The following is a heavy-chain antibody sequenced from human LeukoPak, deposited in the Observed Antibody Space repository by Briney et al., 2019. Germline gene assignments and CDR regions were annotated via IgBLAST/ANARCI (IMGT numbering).Heavy chain of an antibody. V-gene: IGHV4-39*07. CDR3: ARVGYCSGGSCYGYGMDV. CDR1: GGSIRSSYYY. Sequence: PSETLSLTCTVSGGSIRSSYYYWGWIRQPPGKGLEWIGSIYDSGSTYYNPSLKSRVTISVDTTKNQFSLKLSSVTAADTAVYYCARVGYCSGGSCYGYGMDVWGQGTTVTVSS. CDR2: IYDSGST. J-gene: IGHJ6*02. D-gene: IGHD2-15*01.